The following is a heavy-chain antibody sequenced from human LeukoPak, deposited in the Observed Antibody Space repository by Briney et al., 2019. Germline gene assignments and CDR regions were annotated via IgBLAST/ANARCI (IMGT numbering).Heavy chain of an antibody. V-gene: IGHV4-4*07. CDR3: ARGFYGDYEDYFDY. CDR1: GGSISSYY. Sequence: RASETLSLTCTVSGGSISSYYWSWIRQPPGKGLEWIGRIYTSGSTNYNPSLKSRVTMSVDTSKNQFSLKLSSVTAADTAVYYCARGFYGDYEDYFDYWGQGTLVTVSS. CDR2: IYTSGST. D-gene: IGHD4-17*01. J-gene: IGHJ4*02.